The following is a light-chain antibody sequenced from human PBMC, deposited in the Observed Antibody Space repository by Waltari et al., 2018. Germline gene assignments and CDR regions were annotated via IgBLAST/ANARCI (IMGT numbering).Light chain of an antibody. CDR3: QSADSSGKV. CDR1: ALPKQY. V-gene: IGLV3-25*03. CDR2: KDT. Sequence: SYELTQPPSVSVSPGQTARITCSGDALPKQYACWYQQKPGQAPVVVIYKDTERPSGLSSRFTASSSATTVTLTISGVQAEDEADYYCQSADSSGKVFGGGTKLTVL. J-gene: IGLJ2*01.